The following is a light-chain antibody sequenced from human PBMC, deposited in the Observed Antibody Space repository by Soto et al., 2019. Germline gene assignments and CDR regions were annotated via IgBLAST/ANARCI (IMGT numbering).Light chain of an antibody. V-gene: IGLV2-14*01. Sequence: QSVLTQPASVSGSPGQSITISCTGTSSDVGGYKYVSWFQHHPGKAPKLIIFEVSNRPSGISDRFSGFKSANTAYLTISGVQPEDEADYHCSSYTTIKTVVFGGGTQLTV. J-gene: IGLJ2*01. CDR2: EVS. CDR3: SSYTTIKTVV. CDR1: SSDVGGYKY.